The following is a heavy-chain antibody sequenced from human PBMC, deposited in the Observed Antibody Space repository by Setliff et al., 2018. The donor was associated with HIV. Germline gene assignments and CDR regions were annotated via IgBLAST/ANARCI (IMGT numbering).Heavy chain of an antibody. CDR1: GFTLSDYY. Sequence: PGWSLRLSCAVSGFTLSDYYMDWVRQAPGKGLEWVGRTRNKANGYITEYGASVQGRFTISRDNSKDSLSLQMNNLKAEDTAVYYCVRAAAGLDIWSQGIRVTVSS. CDR3: VRAAAGLDI. V-gene: IGHV3-72*01. CDR2: TRNKANGYIT. J-gene: IGHJ4*02.